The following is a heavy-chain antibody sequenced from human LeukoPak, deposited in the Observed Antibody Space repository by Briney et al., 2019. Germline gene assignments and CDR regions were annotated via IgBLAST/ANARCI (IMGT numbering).Heavy chain of an antibody. CDR3: ARGQGQLLLGYYFDY. J-gene: IGHJ4*02. CDR1: GYTFTGYY. D-gene: IGHD2-2*01. V-gene: IGHV1-2*02. Sequence: GASVKVSCKASGYTFTGYYMHWVRQAPGQGLEWMGWINPNSGGTNYAQKFQGRVTMTRDTSISTAYMELSRLRSDDTAVYYCARGQGQLLLGYYFDYWGQGTLVTVSS. CDR2: INPNSGGT.